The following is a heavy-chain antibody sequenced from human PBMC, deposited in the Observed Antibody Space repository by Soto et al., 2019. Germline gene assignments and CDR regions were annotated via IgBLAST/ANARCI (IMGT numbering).Heavy chain of an antibody. V-gene: IGHV4-39*01. CDR3: ASDGYCSGGSCYNFDY. J-gene: IGHJ4*02. CDR1: GGSISSSSYY. Sequence: SETLSLTCTVSGGSISSSSYYWGWIRQPPGKGLEWIGSIYYSGSTYYNPSLKSRVTISVDTSKNQFSLKLSSVTAADTAVYYCASDGYCSGGSCYNFDYWGQGTLVTV. CDR2: IYYSGST. D-gene: IGHD2-15*01.